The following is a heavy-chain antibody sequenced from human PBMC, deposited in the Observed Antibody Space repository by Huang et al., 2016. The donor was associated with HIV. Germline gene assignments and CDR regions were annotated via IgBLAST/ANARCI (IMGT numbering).Heavy chain of an antibody. V-gene: IGHV3-30*18. CDR1: GFSFSAYG. Sequence: QLKLVESGGGVVQGGGSLTLSCVGSGFSFSAYGMHWVRQTPGRGLGWVATISDNGYYKYYRDSVGGRFSISRDNSKKTLNLQMDSLRRDDTAVYFCVKDRVMGGTSGPFDLWGQGSSVTIAP. CDR3: VKDRVMGGTSGPFDL. D-gene: IGHD3-16*01. CDR2: ISDNGYYK. J-gene: IGHJ5*02.